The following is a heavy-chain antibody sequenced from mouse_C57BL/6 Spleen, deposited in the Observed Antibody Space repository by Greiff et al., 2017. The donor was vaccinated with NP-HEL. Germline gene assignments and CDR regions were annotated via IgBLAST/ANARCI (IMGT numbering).Heavy chain of an antibody. CDR3: ARGYYGNYVDYAMDY. D-gene: IGHD2-1*01. CDR1: GFTFSSYA. CDR2: ISDGGSYT. V-gene: IGHV5-4*03. J-gene: IGHJ4*01. Sequence: EVKLMESGGGLVKPGGSLKLSCAASGFTFSSYAMSWVRQTPEKRLEWVATISDGGSYTYYPDNVKGRFTISRDNAKNNLYLQMSHLKSEDTAMYYCARGYYGNYVDYAMDYWGQGTSVTVSS.